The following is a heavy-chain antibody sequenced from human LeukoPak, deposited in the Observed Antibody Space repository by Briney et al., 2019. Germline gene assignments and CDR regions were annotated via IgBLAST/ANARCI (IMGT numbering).Heavy chain of an antibody. Sequence: GGSLRLSCAASGFTFSSYSMNWVRQAPGKGLEWVAVISYDGSNKYYADSVKGRFTISRDNSKNTLYLQMNSLRAEDTAVYYCAKVPVGATNFDYWGQGTLVTVSS. CDR2: ISYDGSNK. CDR1: GFTFSSYS. CDR3: AKVPVGATNFDY. V-gene: IGHV3-30*18. J-gene: IGHJ4*02. D-gene: IGHD1-26*01.